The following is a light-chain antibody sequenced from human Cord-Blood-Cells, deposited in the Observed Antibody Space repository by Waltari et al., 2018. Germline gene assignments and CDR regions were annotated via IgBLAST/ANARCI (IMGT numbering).Light chain of an antibody. Sequence: QSVLTQPPSVSGAPGQRVTISCTGSSSHIGAGHDVHWYQQLPGTAPKPLIYGNSNRPSGVPDRFSGSKSGTSASLAITGLQAEDEADYYCQSYDSSLSGSVFGGGTKLTVL. J-gene: IGLJ2*01. CDR3: QSYDSSLSGSV. V-gene: IGLV1-40*01. CDR2: GNS. CDR1: SSHIGAGHD.